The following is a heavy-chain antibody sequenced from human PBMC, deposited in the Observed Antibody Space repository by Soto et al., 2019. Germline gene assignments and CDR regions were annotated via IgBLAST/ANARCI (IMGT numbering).Heavy chain of an antibody. CDR3: ARDGRFGSSEDPIYWFDP. J-gene: IGHJ5*02. D-gene: IGHD6-13*01. CDR2: IIPIFGTA. CDR1: GGTFSSYA. Sequence: SVKVSCKASGGTFSSYAISWVRQAPGQGLEWMGGIIPIFGTANYAQKFQGRVTITADKSTSTAYMELSSLRFEDTAVYYCARDGRFGSSEDPIYWFDPWGQGTLVIVSS. V-gene: IGHV1-69*06.